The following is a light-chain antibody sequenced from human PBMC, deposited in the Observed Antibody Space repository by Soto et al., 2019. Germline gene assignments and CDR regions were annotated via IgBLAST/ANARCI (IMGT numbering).Light chain of an antibody. V-gene: IGKV3D-20*02. Sequence: EFVLTQSPGTLSLSPGERATLSCRASQSVSSSYLAWYQQKPGQAPRLLIYGASRRPTGIPDRFSGSGSETDFTLTISRLEPEDFAVYYCQQRSNWTPVTFGGGTKVDTK. J-gene: IGKJ4*01. CDR1: QSVSSSY. CDR2: GAS. CDR3: QQRSNWTPVT.